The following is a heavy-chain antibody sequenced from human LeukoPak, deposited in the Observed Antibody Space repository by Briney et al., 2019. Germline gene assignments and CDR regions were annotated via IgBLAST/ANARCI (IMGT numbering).Heavy chain of an antibody. CDR3: ARSTDYYDSSADQNWFDS. Sequence: SETLSLTCAVYGGSFSGYYWSYIRQPPGKGLEWIGEINHSGSTNYNPSLTSRFTISVDTSKNQFSLKLNSVTAADTAVCYCARSTDYYDSSADQNWFDSWGQGTLVTVSS. D-gene: IGHD3-22*01. J-gene: IGHJ5*01. CDR2: INHSGST. V-gene: IGHV4-34*01. CDR1: GGSFSGYY.